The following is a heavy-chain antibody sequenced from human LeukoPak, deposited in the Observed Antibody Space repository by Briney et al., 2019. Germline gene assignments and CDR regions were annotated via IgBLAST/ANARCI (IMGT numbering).Heavy chain of an antibody. CDR3: ALLAVASDFDY. D-gene: IGHD6-19*01. Sequence: GGSLRLSCAASGFTFSSYEMNWVRQAPGKGLEWVSYISGNGSPIYYADSVKGRFTISRDNSKNSLFLQLNSLRADDTAVYYCALLAVASDFDYWGQGALVTVSS. V-gene: IGHV3-48*03. J-gene: IGHJ4*02. CDR1: GFTFSSYE. CDR2: ISGNGSPI.